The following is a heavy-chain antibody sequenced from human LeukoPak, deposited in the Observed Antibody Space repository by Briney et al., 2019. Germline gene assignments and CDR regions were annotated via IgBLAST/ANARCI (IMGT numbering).Heavy chain of an antibody. CDR3: AREADYYDSSGYYWDDY. CDR2: INPNSGGT. D-gene: IGHD3-22*01. CDR1: GYTFTGYY. Sequence: ASVKVSCKASGYTFTGYYMHWVRQAPGQGLEWMGRINPNSGGTNYAQKFQGRVTMTRDTSISTAYMELSRLRSDDTAVYYCAREADYYDSSGYYWDDYWGQGTLVTVSS. J-gene: IGHJ4*02. V-gene: IGHV1-2*06.